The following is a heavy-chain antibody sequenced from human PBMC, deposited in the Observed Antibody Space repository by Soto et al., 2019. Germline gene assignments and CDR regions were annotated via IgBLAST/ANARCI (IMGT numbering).Heavy chain of an antibody. CDR2: IYYSGST. V-gene: IGHV4-31*03. D-gene: IGHD6-13*01. CDR3: ARGGSWQQRVFCDDY. Sequence: SETLSLTCIVSGGSISSGGYYWSWIRQHPGKGLEWIGYIYYSGSTHYTPSLKSRVTISVDTSQNPFSLNLISVTAADTAVYYCARGGSWQQRVFCDDYWGHGTLVTVSS. J-gene: IGHJ4*01. CDR1: GGSISSGGYY.